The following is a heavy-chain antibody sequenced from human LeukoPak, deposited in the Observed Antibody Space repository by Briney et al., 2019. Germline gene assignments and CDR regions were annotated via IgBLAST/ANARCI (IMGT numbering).Heavy chain of an antibody. J-gene: IGHJ5*02. D-gene: IGHD6-13*01. V-gene: IGHV3-74*01. CDR2: IKSDGST. CDR3: ARDPGIAAAGSRFDP. Sequence: GGSLRLSCAASGFTFSSYWMHWVRQTPGKGLVWVSRIKSDGSTIYADSVKGRFTISRDNAKNSLYLQMNSLRAEDTAVYYCARDPGIAAAGSRFDPWGQGTLVTVSS. CDR1: GFTFSSYW.